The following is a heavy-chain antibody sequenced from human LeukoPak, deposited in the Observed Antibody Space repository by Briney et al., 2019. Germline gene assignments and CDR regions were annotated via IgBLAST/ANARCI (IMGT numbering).Heavy chain of an antibody. CDR2: IYYSGST. CDR1: GGSISSSSYY. CDR3: ARGNYDFWSGYPPMDV. Sequence: SETLSLTCTVSGGSISSSSYYWGWIRQPPGRGLEWIGSIYYSGSTYYNPSLKSRVTISVDTSKNQFSLKLSSVTAADTAVYYCARGNYDFWSGYPPMDVWGKGTTVTISS. D-gene: IGHD3-3*01. V-gene: IGHV4-39*07. J-gene: IGHJ6*03.